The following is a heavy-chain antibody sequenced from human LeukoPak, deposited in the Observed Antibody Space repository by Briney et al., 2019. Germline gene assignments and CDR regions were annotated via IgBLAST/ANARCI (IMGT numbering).Heavy chain of an antibody. Sequence: KPSETLSLTCTVSGGSISSYYWSWIRQPPGKGLEWIGYIYYSGSTYYNPSLKSRVTISVDTSKNQFSLKLSSVTAADTAVYYCARTWSAAGDDYWGQGTLVTVSS. V-gene: IGHV4-59*01. D-gene: IGHD6-13*01. CDR1: GGSISSYY. J-gene: IGHJ4*02. CDR3: ARTWSAAGDDY. CDR2: IYYSGST.